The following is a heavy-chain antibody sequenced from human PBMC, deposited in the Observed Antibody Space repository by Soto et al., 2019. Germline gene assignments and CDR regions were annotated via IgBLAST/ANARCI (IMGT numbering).Heavy chain of an antibody. CDR1: GYTFTSYG. Sequence: QVQLVQSGAEVKKPGASVKVSCKASGYTFTSYGISWVRQAPGQGLEWMGWISAYNGNTNYPQKLQGRVTMTTDTSTSTAYMELRSLRSDDTAVYYCARDRVCSSTSCYEAWFDPWGQGTLVTVSS. CDR3: ARDRVCSSTSCYEAWFDP. D-gene: IGHD2-2*01. V-gene: IGHV1-18*01. J-gene: IGHJ5*02. CDR2: ISAYNGNT.